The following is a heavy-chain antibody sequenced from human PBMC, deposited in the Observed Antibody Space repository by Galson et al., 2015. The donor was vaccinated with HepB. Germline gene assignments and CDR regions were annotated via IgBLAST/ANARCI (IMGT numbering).Heavy chain of an antibody. CDR1: GHTFTDYD. V-gene: IGHV1-8*01. J-gene: IGHJ1*01. CDR2: MKPNSGNT. Sequence: SVKVSCKASGHTFTDYDVNWVRQATGQGLEWMGWMKPNSGNTGYAQKFQGRVSMTRDSSISTVYMELSGLKSEDTAVYYCARGRSPTVNSKSDYFYFWGQGTLVTVSS. D-gene: IGHD4-11*01. CDR3: ARGRSPTVNSKSDYFYF.